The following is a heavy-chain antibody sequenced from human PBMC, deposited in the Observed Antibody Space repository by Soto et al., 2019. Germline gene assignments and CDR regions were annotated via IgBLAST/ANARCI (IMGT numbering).Heavy chain of an antibody. Sequence: QVHLVQSGAVVKKPGASVKIYCKASGYRFGDSSMHWVNQAPGQSIEWMGRINAGLSITKYLEKIRGRVTISSDTFSRAPYKERSSLTSEDAAIYDCAKSARGYDLRGDEWFDLWGQGTLVTVSS. J-gene: IGHJ5*02. V-gene: IGHV1-3*01. CDR1: GYRFGDSS. CDR2: INAGLSIT. CDR3: AKSARGYDLRGDEWFDL. D-gene: IGHD3-3*01.